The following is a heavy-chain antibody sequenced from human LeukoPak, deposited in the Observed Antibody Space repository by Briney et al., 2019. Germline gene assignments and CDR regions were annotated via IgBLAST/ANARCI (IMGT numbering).Heavy chain of an antibody. CDR2: IYYSGST. V-gene: IGHV4-59*01. CDR1: GVSISSYY. D-gene: IGHD4-17*01. CDR3: ARDSYGDSGFDY. J-gene: IGHJ4*02. Sequence: SETLSFTCTVSGVSISSYYWSWVRQPPGKGLEWVGYIYYSGSTNYNPSLKSRVTISVDTSKNQFSLKLSSVTAADTAVYYCARDSYGDSGFDYWGQGTLVTVSS.